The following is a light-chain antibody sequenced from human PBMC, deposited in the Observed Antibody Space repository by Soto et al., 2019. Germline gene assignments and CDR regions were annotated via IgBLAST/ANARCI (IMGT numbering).Light chain of an antibody. CDR2: DAS. V-gene: IGKV3-15*01. J-gene: IGKJ1*01. Sequence: VMTQSPGTLSVSPGERATLSCRASQSVDTLLAWYQQRPGQAPRLLISDASTRATGVSARFSGSGSGTEFTLTISSLQSEDSALYYCQQYQYWPPRTFGQGTKV. CDR3: QQYQYWPPRT. CDR1: QSVDTL.